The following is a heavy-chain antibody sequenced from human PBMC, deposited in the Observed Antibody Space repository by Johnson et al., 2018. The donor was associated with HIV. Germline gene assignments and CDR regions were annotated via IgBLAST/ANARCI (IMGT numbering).Heavy chain of an antibody. D-gene: IGHD5-24*01. J-gene: IGHJ3*02. CDR1: GFTFSSYA. Sequence: VQLVESGGSLVQPGGSLRLSCAGSGFTFSSYAISWVRHAPGTGLEWVSTISGSGGSTYHADSVKGRFTISRDNSNNTLYMQMKSLKAEDTAVYYCAKDIYGYDAFDIWGQGTMVTVSS. CDR2: ISGSGGST. V-gene: IGHV3-23*04. CDR3: AKDIYGYDAFDI.